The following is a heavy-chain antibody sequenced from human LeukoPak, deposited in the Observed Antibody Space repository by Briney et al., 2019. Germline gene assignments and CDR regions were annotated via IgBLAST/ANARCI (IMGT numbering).Heavy chain of an antibody. D-gene: IGHD2-8*01. CDR1: GFTFSTYS. V-gene: IGHV3-48*01. Sequence: HPGGSLRLSCAASGFTFSTYSMSWVRQAPGKGLEWISYISSTSSAIFYADSVKDRFTISRDNAKNSLYLQMNSLRVEDTAVYYCVRAVGVSARGYFDLWGRGTLVTVSS. CDR2: ISSTSSAI. J-gene: IGHJ2*01. CDR3: VRAVGVSARGYFDL.